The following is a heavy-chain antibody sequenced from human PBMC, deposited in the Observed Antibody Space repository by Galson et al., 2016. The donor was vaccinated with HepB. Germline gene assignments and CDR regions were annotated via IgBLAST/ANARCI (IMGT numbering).Heavy chain of an antibody. CDR2: IRSNGGAP. V-gene: IGHV3-74*01. CDR1: GFTFSSYW. D-gene: IGHD5-24*01. CDR3: ARDHGGYNSMDY. J-gene: IGHJ4*02. Sequence: SLRLSCAASGFTFSSYWMHWVRQAPGKGLVWVSRIRSNGGAPSYADSVRGRFTISRDNAKNTLHLQMNSLRVEDTAVYYCARDHGGYNSMDYWGQGTLVTVSS.